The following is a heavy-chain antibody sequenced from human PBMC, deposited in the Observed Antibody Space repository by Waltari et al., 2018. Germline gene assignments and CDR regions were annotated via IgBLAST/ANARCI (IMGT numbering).Heavy chain of an antibody. V-gene: IGHV4-31*02. D-gene: IGHD5-12*01. CDR3: ARLRVDSNTGWGYFAL. Sequence: TWTRHHPGQGLEWIGNIYATGRTKYTPSLGSRLTISLDTSKHQFSLRLNSVTAADTAVYYCARLRVDSNTGWGYFALWGRGPRVTVSA. J-gene: IGHJ2*01. CDR2: IYATGRT.